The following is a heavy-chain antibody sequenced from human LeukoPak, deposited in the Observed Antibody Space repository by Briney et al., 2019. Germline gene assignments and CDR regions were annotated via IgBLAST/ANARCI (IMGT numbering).Heavy chain of an antibody. Sequence: GGSLRLSCAASGFTFSSYGMHWVRPAPGEGLEWVAVIWYDGSNKYYADSVKSPFTISRDNYKNTLYLQMNRLRAEDTAVYYCARGNYGDYPGAFDIWGQGTMVTVSS. CDR2: IWYDGSNK. D-gene: IGHD4-17*01. CDR1: GFTFSSYG. CDR3: ARGNYGDYPGAFDI. J-gene: IGHJ3*02. V-gene: IGHV3-33*01.